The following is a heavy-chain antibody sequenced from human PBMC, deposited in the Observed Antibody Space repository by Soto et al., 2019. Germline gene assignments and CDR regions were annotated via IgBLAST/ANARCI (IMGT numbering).Heavy chain of an antibody. D-gene: IGHD6-19*01. CDR1: GFTFDSCG. CDR2: VSPHAANT. V-gene: IGHV3-23*01. J-gene: IGHJ4*02. Sequence: LRLSCVASGFTFDSCGMNWVRQAPGKGLEWVAGVSPHAANTYYADSVRGRFIISRDNSKNTLYLQMSSLRAEDTAIYYCAKDATRSDGWYYFDYWGQGTLVTVSS. CDR3: AKDATRSDGWYYFDY.